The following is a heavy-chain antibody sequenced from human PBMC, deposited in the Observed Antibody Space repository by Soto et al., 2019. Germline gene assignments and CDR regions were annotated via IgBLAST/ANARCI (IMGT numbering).Heavy chain of an antibody. J-gene: IGHJ4*02. CDR2: ISSSSSYI. Sequence: EVQLVESGGGLVKPGGSLRLSCAASGFTFSSYSMNWVRQAPGKGLEWVSSISSSSSYIYYADSVKGRFTISRDNAKNSLYREMNSLRAEDTAVYYCAREWEGAARGGGFDYWGQGTLVTVSS. CDR1: GFTFSSYS. CDR3: AREWEGAARGGGFDY. D-gene: IGHD6-6*01. V-gene: IGHV3-21*01.